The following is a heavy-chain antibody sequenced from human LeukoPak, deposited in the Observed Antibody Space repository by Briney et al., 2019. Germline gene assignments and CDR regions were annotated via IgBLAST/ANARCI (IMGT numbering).Heavy chain of an antibody. CDR1: VFTFSGSA. D-gene: IGHD3-22*01. CDR3: TRGLPYYYDSSGYPLDASDI. CDR2: IRSKANSYAT. Sequence: GGSLRLSCAASVFTFSGSAMHWVRQASGKGLEWVGRIRSKANSYATAYAASVKGRFTISRDDSKNTAYLQMNSLKTEDTAVYYCTRGLPYYYDSSGYPLDASDICGQGTMVTVSS. J-gene: IGHJ3*02. V-gene: IGHV3-73*01.